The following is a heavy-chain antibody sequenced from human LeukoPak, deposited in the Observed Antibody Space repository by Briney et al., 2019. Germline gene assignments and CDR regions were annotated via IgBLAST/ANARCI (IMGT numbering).Heavy chain of an antibody. J-gene: IGHJ5*02. D-gene: IGHD4-11*01. CDR1: GFTFSSYA. Sequence: SGGSLRLSCAASGFTFSSYAMSWLRQAAGKGLEWVSAISDSGGSTYYADSVKGRFTISRDISKNTLYLQMNSLRAEDTAVYYCAKTLDCSNYELWFDPWGQGTLVTVSS. CDR2: ISDSGGST. V-gene: IGHV3-23*01. CDR3: AKTLDCSNYELWFDP.